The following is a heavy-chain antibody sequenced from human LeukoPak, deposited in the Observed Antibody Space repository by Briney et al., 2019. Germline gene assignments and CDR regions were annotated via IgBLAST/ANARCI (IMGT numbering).Heavy chain of an antibody. CDR2: INSDGSST. Sequence: PGGSLRLSRAASGFTFSNYWMHWVRQAPGKGLVWVSRINSDGSSTNYADSVKGRLTISRDNAKNTLYLRMNSLRAEDTAVYYCARPDYYNSRFDPWGQGTLVTVSS. J-gene: IGHJ5*02. CDR1: GFTFSNYW. CDR3: ARPDYYNSRFDP. D-gene: IGHD3-22*01. V-gene: IGHV3-74*01.